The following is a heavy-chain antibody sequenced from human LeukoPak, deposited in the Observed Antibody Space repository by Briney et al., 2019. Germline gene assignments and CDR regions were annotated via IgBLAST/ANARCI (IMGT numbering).Heavy chain of an antibody. CDR2: ISGSGGST. CDR3: AKDQDSSGWYYY. Sequence: PGGSLRLSCAASGFTFSSYAMSWVRQAPGKGLGWVSAISGSGGSTYYADSVKGRFTISRDNSKNTLYLQMNSLRAEDTAVYYCAKDQDSSGWYYYWGQGALVTVSS. CDR1: GFTFSSYA. D-gene: IGHD6-19*01. J-gene: IGHJ4*02. V-gene: IGHV3-23*01.